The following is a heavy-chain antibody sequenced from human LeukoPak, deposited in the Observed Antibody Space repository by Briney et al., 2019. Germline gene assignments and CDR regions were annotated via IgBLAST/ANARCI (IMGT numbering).Heavy chain of an antibody. Sequence: GRSLRLSCAASGFTFSSYGMHWVRQAPGKGLEWVAVIWYDGSNKYYADSVKGRFTISRDNSKNTLYLQMNSLRAEDTAVYYCASNYYDKSGNWYYFDYWGQGTLVTVSS. D-gene: IGHD3-22*01. V-gene: IGHV3-33*01. J-gene: IGHJ4*02. CDR3: ASNYYDKSGNWYYFDY. CDR2: IWYDGSNK. CDR1: GFTFSSYG.